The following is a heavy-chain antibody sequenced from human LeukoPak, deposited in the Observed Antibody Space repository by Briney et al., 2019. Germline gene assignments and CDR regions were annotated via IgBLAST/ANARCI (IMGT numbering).Heavy chain of an antibody. Sequence: PSETLSLTCTVSGGSTSGYYWSWIRQPPGKGLEWIGYIHYSGSTEYNPSLKSRVTISIDTSKNQFSLNLSSMTAADAAVLYCWRDNSGRDGSWPFYLWGRGTLGSVSS. V-gene: IGHV4-59*01. D-gene: IGHD5-24*01. CDR2: IHYSGST. J-gene: IGHJ2*01. CDR3: WRDNSGRDGSWPFYL. CDR1: GGSTSGYY.